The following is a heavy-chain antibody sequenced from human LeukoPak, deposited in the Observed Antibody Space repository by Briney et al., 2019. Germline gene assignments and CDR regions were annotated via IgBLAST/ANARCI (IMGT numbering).Heavy chain of an antibody. J-gene: IGHJ4*02. CDR3: AKGTSNTDY. V-gene: IGHV3-23*01. Sequence: GGSLRLSCAASGFTYSSYAMTWVRQAPGKGLAWVSTISASGGSTYYADSVKGRFTISRDNSKNTLSLQMNSLRAEDTAVYYCAKGTSNTDYWGQASLVTVSS. D-gene: IGHD2/OR15-2a*01. CDR1: GFTYSSYA. CDR2: ISASGGST.